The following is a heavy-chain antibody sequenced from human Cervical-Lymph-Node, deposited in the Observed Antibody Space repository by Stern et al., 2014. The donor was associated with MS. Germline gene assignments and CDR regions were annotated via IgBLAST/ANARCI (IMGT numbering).Heavy chain of an antibody. V-gene: IGHV3-33*01. CDR1: GFTFSSYG. Sequence: VQLVESGGGGVQPGRSLRLSCAASGFTFSSYGMHWVRRAPGKGLEWVAIIWYDGSNKYYADSVKGRFTISRDSSKNTLYLQMNSLRAEDTAVYYCAREGGNTAEYFQHWGQGTLVTVSS. D-gene: IGHD4-23*01. CDR3: AREGGNTAEYFQH. J-gene: IGHJ1*01. CDR2: IWYDGSNK.